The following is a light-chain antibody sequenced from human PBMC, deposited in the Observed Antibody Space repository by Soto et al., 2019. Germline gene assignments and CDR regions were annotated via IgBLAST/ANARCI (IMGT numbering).Light chain of an antibody. CDR2: AAS. V-gene: IGKV1-39*01. CDR1: QSISSY. CDR3: HQSYSTPRT. Sequence: DIQMTQSPSSLSASVGDRVTITCRASQSISSYLNWYQQKPGKAPKLLIYAASSLQSGVPSRFSGRRSGTYFTRTISSLQPEDFATYYWHQSYSTPRTFGQGTKVEIK. J-gene: IGKJ1*01.